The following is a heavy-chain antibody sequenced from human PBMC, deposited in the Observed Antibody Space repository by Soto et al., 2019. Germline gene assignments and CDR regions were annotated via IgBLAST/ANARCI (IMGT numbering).Heavy chain of an antibody. D-gene: IGHD2-15*01. CDR1: GGSISSYY. V-gene: IGHV4-59*01. CDR2: IYYSGST. J-gene: IGHJ3*02. CDR3: ARVYVREEDIVAVDAFDI. Sequence: SETLSLTCTVSGGSISSYYWSWIRQPPGKGPEWIGYIYYSGSTNYNPSLKSRVTISVDTSKNQFSLKLSSVTAADTAVYYCARVYVREEDIVAVDAFDIWGQGTMVTVSS.